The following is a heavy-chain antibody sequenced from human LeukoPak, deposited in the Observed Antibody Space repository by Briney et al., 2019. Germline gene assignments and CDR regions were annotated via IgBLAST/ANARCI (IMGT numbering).Heavy chain of an antibody. CDR2: ISSSSDYI. J-gene: IGHJ6*02. CDR3: ATRAYCGGDCYSGAYYYYGMDV. D-gene: IGHD2-21*02. CDR1: GFTFSSYS. V-gene: IGHV3-21*01. Sequence: KPGGSLRLSCAASGFTFSSYSMNWGRQAPGKGLEWVSSISSSSDYIYYADSVKGRFTISRDNAKNSLYLQMNSLRAEDTAAYYCATRAYCGGDCYSGAYYYYGMDVWGQGTTVTASS.